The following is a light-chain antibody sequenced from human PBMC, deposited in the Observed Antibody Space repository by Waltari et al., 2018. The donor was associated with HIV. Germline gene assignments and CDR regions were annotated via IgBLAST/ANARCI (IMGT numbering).Light chain of an antibody. CDR2: DVS. V-gene: IGLV2-14*01. J-gene: IGLJ2*01. CDR1: SSDGGGYNY. Sequence: QSALTQPASVSGSPGQSITISCTGTSSDGGGYNYVSWYQQHPGKAPKLTIYDVSNRPSVVSNRFSGSKSGHTASLTISGLQAEDEADYYCSSYTSSSPVVFGGGTKLTVL. CDR3: SSYTSSSPVV.